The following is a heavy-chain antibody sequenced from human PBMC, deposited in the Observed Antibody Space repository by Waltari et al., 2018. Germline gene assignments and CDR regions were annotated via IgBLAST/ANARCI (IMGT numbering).Heavy chain of an antibody. V-gene: IGHV5-51*01. CDR2: IYPGDSDT. Sequence: EVQLVQSGAEVKKPGESLKISCKDSGYSFTSYWIGWVRTMRGKGLEWLWIIYPGDSDTRYSPFFQGQVTISADKSISTAYLQWSSLKASDTAMYYCARHKFLGYSYGTEGDYWGQGTLVTVSS. CDR1: GYSFTSYW. D-gene: IGHD5-18*01. J-gene: IGHJ4*02. CDR3: ARHKFLGYSYGTEGDY.